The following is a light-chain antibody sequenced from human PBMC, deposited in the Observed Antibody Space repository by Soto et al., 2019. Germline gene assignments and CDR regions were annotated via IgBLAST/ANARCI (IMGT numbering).Light chain of an antibody. Sequence: DIQITQSPSTLSASVGDRVTITCRASQSITSWLAWYQQKPGKAPNLLIYDPSSLQSGVPSRFSGSGSVPAFTLTITSLQPNDAANYYCEQYNCHDDIAFGRGTKVYIK. CDR3: EQYNCHDDIA. CDR2: DPS. CDR1: QSITSW. J-gene: IGKJ1*01. V-gene: IGKV1-5*01.